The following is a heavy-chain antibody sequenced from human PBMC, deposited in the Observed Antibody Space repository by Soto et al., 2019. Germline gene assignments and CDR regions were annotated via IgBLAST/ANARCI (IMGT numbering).Heavy chain of an antibody. CDR3: AKRHSSSWYYFDY. J-gene: IGHJ4*02. Sequence: LRLSCAASGFTFSSYAMSWVRQAPGKGLEWVSAISGSGGSTYYADSVKGRFTISRDNSKNTLYLQMNSLRAEDTAVYYCAKRHSSSWYYFDYWGQGTLVTVSS. D-gene: IGHD6-13*01. CDR1: GFTFSSYA. CDR2: ISGSGGST. V-gene: IGHV3-23*01.